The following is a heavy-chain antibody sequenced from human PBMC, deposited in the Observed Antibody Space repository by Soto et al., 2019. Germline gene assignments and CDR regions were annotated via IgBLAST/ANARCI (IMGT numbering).Heavy chain of an antibody. J-gene: IGHJ4*02. V-gene: IGHV4-39*01. CDR2: IYYSGST. CDR3: ARLGSGWEGEFDY. D-gene: IGHD6-19*01. Sequence: QLQLQESGPGLVKPSETLSLTCTVSGGSISSSSYYWGWIRQPPGKGLEWIGSIYYSGSTYYNPSLKSRVTISVDTSKNQFSLKLSSVTAADTAVYYCARLGSGWEGEFDYWGQGTLVTVSS. CDR1: GGSISSSSYY.